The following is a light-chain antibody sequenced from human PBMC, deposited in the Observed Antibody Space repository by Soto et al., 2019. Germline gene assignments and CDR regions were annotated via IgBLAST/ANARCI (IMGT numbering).Light chain of an antibody. Sequence: DIQMTQSPSTLSASVADRVTITCRASQSISSWVAWYQQKPGKAPKLLIYDASSLESGVPSRFSGSGSGTEFTLTISSLQPDDFATYYCQHYNSYSEAFGQGTKVDIK. CDR1: QSISSW. J-gene: IGKJ1*01. CDR3: QHYNSYSEA. CDR2: DAS. V-gene: IGKV1-5*01.